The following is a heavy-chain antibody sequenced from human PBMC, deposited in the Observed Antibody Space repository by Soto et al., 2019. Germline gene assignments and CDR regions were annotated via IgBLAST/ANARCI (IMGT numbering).Heavy chain of an antibody. CDR2: IYYSGST. J-gene: IGHJ3*02. Sequence: PSETLSLTCTVSGGSISSYYWNWIRQPPGKGLEWIGYIYYSGSTNYNPSLKSRVTISVDTSKNQFSLKLSSVTAADTAVYYCARGGSSGWYLDAFDIWGQGTMVTVSS. CDR1: GGSISSYY. CDR3: ARGGSSGWYLDAFDI. V-gene: IGHV4-59*01. D-gene: IGHD6-19*01.